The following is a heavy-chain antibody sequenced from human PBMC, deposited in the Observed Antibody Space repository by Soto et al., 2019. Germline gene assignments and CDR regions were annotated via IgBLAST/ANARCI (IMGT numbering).Heavy chain of an antibody. J-gene: IGHJ5*02. CDR3: ARGLSITMVRGVKSPWFDP. Sequence: PSETLSLTCAVYGGSFSGYYWSWIRQPPGKGLEWIGEINHSGSTNYNPSLRSRVTISVDTSKNQFSLKLSSVTAADTAVYYCARGLSITMVRGVKSPWFDPWGQGTLVTVSS. V-gene: IGHV4-34*01. CDR2: INHSGST. D-gene: IGHD3-10*01. CDR1: GGSFSGYY.